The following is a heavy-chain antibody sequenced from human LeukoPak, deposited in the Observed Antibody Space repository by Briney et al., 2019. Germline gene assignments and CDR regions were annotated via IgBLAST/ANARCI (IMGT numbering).Heavy chain of an antibody. CDR2: IIPIFGTA. Sequence: ASVKVSCKASGGTFSSYAISWVRQAPGQGLGWMGGIIPIFGTANYAQKFQGRVTITADESTSTAYMELSSLRSEDTAVYYCARVVGRIAAAANQAFDIWGQGTMVTVSS. CDR1: GGTFSSYA. J-gene: IGHJ3*02. V-gene: IGHV1-69*13. CDR3: ARVVGRIAAAANQAFDI. D-gene: IGHD6-13*01.